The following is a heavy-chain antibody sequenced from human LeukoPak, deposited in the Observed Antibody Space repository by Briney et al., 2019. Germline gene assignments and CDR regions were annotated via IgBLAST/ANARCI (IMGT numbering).Heavy chain of an antibody. CDR3: AREGFSLVTTLLY. CDR1: GGTFTSYA. Sequence: ASVKVSCKASGGTFTSYAISWVRQAPGQGLEWRGGIIPIFGTANYAQKFQGRVTITTDQSTSTAYMELSRLRSEHTAVYYCAREGFSLVTTLLYWGQGTLVTVSS. J-gene: IGHJ4*02. D-gene: IGHD2-21*02. V-gene: IGHV1-69*05. CDR2: IIPIFGTA.